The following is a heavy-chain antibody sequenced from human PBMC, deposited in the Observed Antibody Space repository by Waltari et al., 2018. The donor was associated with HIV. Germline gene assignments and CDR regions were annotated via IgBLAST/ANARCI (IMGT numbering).Heavy chain of an antibody. CDR1: GFAFSSHT. Sequence: EVQLVESGGGLVKPGGSLRLSCAASGFAFSSHTMTWVRQATGKGLEWVSSITSSSGYIYFADSVKGRFTFSRDNSKNSLYLQMNSLRAEDTAVYYCARGPNYGDYRSYFDYWGQGTLVTVSS. D-gene: IGHD4-17*01. V-gene: IGHV3-21*02. J-gene: IGHJ4*02. CDR3: ARGPNYGDYRSYFDY. CDR2: ITSSSGYI.